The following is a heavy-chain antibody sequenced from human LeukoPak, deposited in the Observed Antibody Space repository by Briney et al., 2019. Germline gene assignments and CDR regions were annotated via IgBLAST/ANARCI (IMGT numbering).Heavy chain of an antibody. CDR1: GYSFTNYW. CDR3: ARRGYCATTTCYRLFDY. CDR2: IYPGDSDT. V-gene: IGHV5-51*01. J-gene: IGHJ4*02. D-gene: IGHD2-2*01. Sequence: GESLKISCKGSGYSFTNYWIGWVRQMPGKGLEWMGIIYPGDSDTRYSPSFQGQVTISADKSITTAYLPWSSLKASDTAMYYCARRGYCATTTCYRLFDYWGQGTLVTVSS.